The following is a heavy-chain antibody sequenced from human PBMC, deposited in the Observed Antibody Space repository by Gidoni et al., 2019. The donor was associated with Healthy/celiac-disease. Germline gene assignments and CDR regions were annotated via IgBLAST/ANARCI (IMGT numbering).Heavy chain of an antibody. CDR2: ISYDGSNK. Sequence: QVQLVESGGGVVQPGRSLRLSCAASGFTFSSYAMHWVRQAPGKGLEWVAVISYDGSNKYYADSVKGRFTISRDNSKNTLYLQMNSLRAEDTAVYYCARGDRSSWYYYYYGMDVWGQGTTVTVSS. D-gene: IGHD6-13*01. J-gene: IGHJ6*02. CDR3: ARGDRSSWYYYYYGMDV. V-gene: IGHV3-30*04. CDR1: GFTFSSYA.